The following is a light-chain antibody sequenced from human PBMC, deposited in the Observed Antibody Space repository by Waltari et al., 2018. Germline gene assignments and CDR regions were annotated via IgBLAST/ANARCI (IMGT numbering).Light chain of an antibody. Sequence: SYVLTQPPSVSVAPGKTARITCGGNNIGSNSVHWYQLKPGQAPVLVIYYDSDRPSGIPERFSGSNSGNTATLTINRVEAGDEADYYCQVWDNSSDQGVFGGGTKLTVL. J-gene: IGLJ3*02. CDR2: YDS. CDR1: NIGSNS. V-gene: IGLV3-21*04. CDR3: QVWDNSSDQGV.